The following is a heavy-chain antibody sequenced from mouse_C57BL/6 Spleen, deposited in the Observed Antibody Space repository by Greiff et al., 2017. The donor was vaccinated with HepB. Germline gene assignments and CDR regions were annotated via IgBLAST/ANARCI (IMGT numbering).Heavy chain of an antibody. CDR2: IYPGSGST. J-gene: IGHJ3*01. Sequence: QVQLQQPGAELVKPGASVKMSCKASGYTFTSYWITWVKQRPGQGLQWIGDIYPGSGSTNYNEKFKSKATLTVDTSSSTAYMQLSSLTSEDSAVYYCARGIYYYGSSRAWFAYWGQGTLVTVSA. D-gene: IGHD1-1*01. CDR3: ARGIYYYGSSRAWFAY. V-gene: IGHV1-55*01. CDR1: GYTFTSYW.